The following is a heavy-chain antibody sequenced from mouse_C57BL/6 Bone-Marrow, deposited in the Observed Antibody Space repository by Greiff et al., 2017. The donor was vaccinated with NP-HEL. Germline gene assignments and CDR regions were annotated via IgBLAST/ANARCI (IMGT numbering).Heavy chain of an antibody. CDR1: GYTFNSYW. Sequence: QVQLQQPGAELVRPGTSVKLSCKASGYTFNSYWMHWVKQRPGQGLEWIGVIDPSDSYTNYNQKFKGKATLTVATSSSTAYMQLSSLTSEDSAVYYCARGGLDYWGQGTSVTVSS. V-gene: IGHV1-59*01. CDR2: IDPSDSYT. J-gene: IGHJ4*01. CDR3: ARGGLDY.